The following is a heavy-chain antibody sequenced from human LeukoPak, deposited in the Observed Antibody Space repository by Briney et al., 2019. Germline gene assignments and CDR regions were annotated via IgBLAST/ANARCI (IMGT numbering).Heavy chain of an antibody. CDR2: LYTSGST. D-gene: IGHD5-24*01. CDR1: AYSISSGYY. V-gene: IGHV4-4*07. J-gene: IGHJ4*02. Sequence: SETLSLTCTVSAYSISSGYYWGWIRQPAGKGLEWIGRLYTSGSTNYNPSLKSRVTMSLDTSKNQFSLNLYSVTAADTAVYFCARDGWNGYNQFDFWGQGTLVTVSS. CDR3: ARDGWNGYNQFDF.